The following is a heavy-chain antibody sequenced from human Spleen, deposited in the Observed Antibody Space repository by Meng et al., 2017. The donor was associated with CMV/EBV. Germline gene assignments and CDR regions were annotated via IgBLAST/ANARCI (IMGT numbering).Heavy chain of an antibody. CDR2: ISSSGSTI. CDR3: ARFSDNYYHYYGMDV. V-gene: IGHV3-11*04. Sequence: GGSLRPSCAPSGFTFSGYYMSWVRQAPGKGLEWVSYISSSGSTIYYADSVKGRFTISRDNAKNTLYLQMNSLRAADTAIYYCARFSDNYYHYYGMDVWGQGTTVTVSS. J-gene: IGHJ6*02. CDR1: GFTFSGYY. D-gene: IGHD1-1*01.